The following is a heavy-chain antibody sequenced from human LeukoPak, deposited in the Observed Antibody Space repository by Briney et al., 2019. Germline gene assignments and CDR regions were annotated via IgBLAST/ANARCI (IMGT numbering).Heavy chain of an antibody. CDR3: TTDPIAAVGY. J-gene: IGHJ4*02. CDR1: RLTFNDAC. CDR2: INSKSDGGTT. V-gene: IGHV3-15*01. Sequence: WESLRLSCAASRLTFNDACVSWVRQAPGKGLEWVGRINSKSDGGTTDYAAPVKGRLTITRDDSKNAIYLQMSSLKTEDTAVYYCTTDPIAAVGYWGQGTLVTVSS. D-gene: IGHD6-13*01.